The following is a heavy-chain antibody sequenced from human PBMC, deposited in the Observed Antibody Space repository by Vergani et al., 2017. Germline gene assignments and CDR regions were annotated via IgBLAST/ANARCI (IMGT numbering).Heavy chain of an antibody. CDR3: ARDCTSGGCPHNYGMDV. V-gene: IGHV3-21*06. D-gene: IGHD2-8*01. CDR1: GFTFSDFS. CDR2: IGSSGPYI. J-gene: IGHJ6*02. Sequence: VQLVESGGGLVKPGGSLRLSCAASGFTFSDFSMSWVRQAPGKGLEWVAFIGSSGPYINYADSVKGRFIISRDNNNNSLFLQLRSLRAEDAAVYYCARDCTSGGCPHNYGMDVWGQGATVTVSS.